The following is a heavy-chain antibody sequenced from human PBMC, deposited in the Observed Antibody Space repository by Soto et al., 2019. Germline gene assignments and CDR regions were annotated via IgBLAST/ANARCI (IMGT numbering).Heavy chain of an antibody. CDR1: GGSFSGYY. V-gene: IGHV4-34*01. CDR2: INHSGST. D-gene: IGHD1-1*01. Sequence: SETLSLTCAVYGGSFSGYYWSWIRQPPGKGLEWSGEINHSGSTNYNPSLKSRVTISVDTSKNQFSLKLSSVTAADTAVYYCARHRNNRYYYYYYMDVWGKGTTVTVSS. CDR3: ARHRNNRYYYYYYMDV. J-gene: IGHJ6*03.